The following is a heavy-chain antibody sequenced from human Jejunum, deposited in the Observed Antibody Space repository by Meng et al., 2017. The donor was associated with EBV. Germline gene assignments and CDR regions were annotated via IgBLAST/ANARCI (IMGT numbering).Heavy chain of an antibody. CDR3: AKLLKY. CDR1: GFTFSSSA. CDR2: ISGSAGST. J-gene: IGHJ4*02. V-gene: IGHV3-23*01. Sequence: GDLWESGGGLVQPGGPWGLSCAASGFTFSSSAMSWVRQAPGKGLEWVSVISGSAGSTCYADSVKGQFTISRDTSNNTLYLQMNSLRAEDTAIYYCAKLLKYWGQGTLVTVSS.